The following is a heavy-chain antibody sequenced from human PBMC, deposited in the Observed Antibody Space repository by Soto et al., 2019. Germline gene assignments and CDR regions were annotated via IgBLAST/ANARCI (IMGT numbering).Heavy chain of an antibody. CDR3: AKEGSVVATTPDFDY. D-gene: IGHD5-12*01. Sequence: QVQLVESGGGVVQPGRSLRLSCAASGFTFSSYGMHWVRQAPGKGLEWVAVISYDGSYKYYADSMKGRVTISRDSSKNTRYVQMSSLRAEDTAVYYWAKEGSVVATTPDFDYWGQGTLVTVSS. CDR1: GFTFSSYG. CDR2: ISYDGSYK. V-gene: IGHV3-30*18. J-gene: IGHJ4*02.